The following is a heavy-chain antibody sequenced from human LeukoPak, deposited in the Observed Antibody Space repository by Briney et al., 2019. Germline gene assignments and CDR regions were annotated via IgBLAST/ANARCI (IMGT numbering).Heavy chain of an antibody. CDR3: AKPAVRPYGGGGFAP. J-gene: IGHJ5*02. D-gene: IGHD4/OR15-4a*01. CDR2: IYYSGST. V-gene: IGHV4-39*01. CDR1: GGSISSSSYY. Sequence: PSETLSLTCTVSGGSISSSSYYWGWIRQPPGKGLEWIGSIYYSGSTYYNPSLKSRVTISVDTSKNQFFLKLSSVTAADTAVYYCAKPAVRPYGGGGFAPGGKGPLVPASS.